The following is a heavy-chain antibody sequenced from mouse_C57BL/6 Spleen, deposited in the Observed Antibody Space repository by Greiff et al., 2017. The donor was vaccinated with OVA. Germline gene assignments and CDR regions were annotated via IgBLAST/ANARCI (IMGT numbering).Heavy chain of an antibody. Sequence: QVQLQQPGAELVMPGASVKLSCKASGYTFTSYLMHWVKQRPGQGLEWIGEIDPSDSYTNYNQKFKGKSTLTVDKSSSTAYMQLSSLTSEDSAVYYCARLDYGSSYDYWGQGTTLTVSS. CDR3: ARLDYGSSYDY. D-gene: IGHD1-1*01. CDR2: IDPSDSYT. V-gene: IGHV1-69*01. CDR1: GYTFTSYL. J-gene: IGHJ2*01.